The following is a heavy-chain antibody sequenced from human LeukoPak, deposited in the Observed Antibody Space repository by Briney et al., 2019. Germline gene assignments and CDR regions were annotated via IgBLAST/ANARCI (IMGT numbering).Heavy chain of an antibody. CDR2: IKSKTDGGTT. Sequence: GGSLRLSCAASGFSFSSAWMSWVRRAPGKGLEWVGLIKSKTDGGTTDYAAPVKGRFTVSRDDSENMLYLQMNNLKTEDTAVYYCATTSYGSGSPWGQGTLLTVSS. CDR3: ATTSYGSGSP. J-gene: IGHJ5*02. CDR1: GFSFSSAW. V-gene: IGHV3-15*01. D-gene: IGHD3-10*01.